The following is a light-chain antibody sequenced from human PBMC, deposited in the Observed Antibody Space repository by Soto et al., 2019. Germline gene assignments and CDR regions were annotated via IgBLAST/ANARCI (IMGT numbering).Light chain of an antibody. Sequence: EIVLTHSPRTLSLSQSRRTYLXLPSSQSVGSSYLAWYLQKPGQAPRLLIYGASDRATGIPDRFSGSGSETDFTLIISRLEPEDFAVYYCQQYGNSPWTFGHGTKVDI. CDR1: QSVGSSY. V-gene: IGKV3-20*01. J-gene: IGKJ1*01. CDR3: QQYGNSPWT. CDR2: GAS.